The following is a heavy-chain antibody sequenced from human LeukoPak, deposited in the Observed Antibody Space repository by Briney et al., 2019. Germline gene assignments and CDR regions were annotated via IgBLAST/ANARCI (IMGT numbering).Heavy chain of an antibody. CDR3: AELGITMVGGV. CDR2: ISSSGSTI. V-gene: IGHV3-48*03. D-gene: IGHD3-10*02. Sequence: GGSLRLSCAASGFTFSSYEMNWVRQAPGKGLEWVSYISSSGSTIYYADSVKGRFTISRDNAKNSLYLQMNSLRAEDTAVYYCAELGITMVGGVWGKGTTVTVSS. J-gene: IGHJ6*03. CDR1: GFTFSSYE.